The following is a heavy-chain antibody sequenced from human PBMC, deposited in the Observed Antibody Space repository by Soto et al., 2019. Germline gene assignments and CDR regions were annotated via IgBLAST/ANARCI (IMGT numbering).Heavy chain of an antibody. V-gene: IGHV4-4*02. Sequence: SETLSLTCAVSGGSISSSNWWSWVRQPPGKGLEWIGEIYHSGSTNYNPSLKSRVTISVDKSKNQFSLKLSSVTAADTAVYYCARVGRENYYYYYGMDVWGQGTTVTVSS. CDR3: ARVGRENYYYYYGMDV. CDR1: GGSISSSNW. D-gene: IGHD1-1*01. CDR2: IYHSGST. J-gene: IGHJ6*02.